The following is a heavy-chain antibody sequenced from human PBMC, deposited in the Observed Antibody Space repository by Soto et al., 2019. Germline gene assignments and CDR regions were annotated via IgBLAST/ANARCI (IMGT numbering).Heavy chain of an antibody. CDR1: GASISSGGSY. D-gene: IGHD3-16*01. CDR2: IYYSGNT. CDR3: ARAISTRGNGMDV. Sequence: SETLSLTCTVSGASISSGGSYWSWIRQHPGKALEWIGYIYYSGNTYYNPSLQSRLTISVDTSRNQFSLKLSSVTAADTAVYYCARAISTRGNGMDVWGQGTRVTAP. V-gene: IGHV4-31*03. J-gene: IGHJ6*02.